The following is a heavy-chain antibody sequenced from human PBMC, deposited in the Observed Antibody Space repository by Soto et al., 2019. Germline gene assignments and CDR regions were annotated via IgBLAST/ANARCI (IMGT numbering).Heavy chain of an antibody. CDR3: ARDRSYRSSWRGPPNYYGMEV. J-gene: IGHJ6*02. CDR1: VGSISSYY. Sequence: PSETLSLTCTVSVGSISSYYWSLIRQPRGKGLEWIGYIYYSGSANYNPSLKSRVTISVDTSKNQFSLKLSYVTAADTAVYYCARDRSYRSSWRGPPNYYGMEVWGQGNTVTVS. CDR2: IYYSGSA. V-gene: IGHV4-59*01. D-gene: IGHD6-13*01.